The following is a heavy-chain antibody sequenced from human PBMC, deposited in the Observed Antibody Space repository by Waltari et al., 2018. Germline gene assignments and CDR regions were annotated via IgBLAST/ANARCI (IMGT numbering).Heavy chain of an antibody. CDR1: GFTFTSSA. V-gene: IGHV1-58*02. Sequence: QMQLVQSGPEVKKPGTSVKVSCKASGFTFTSSAMQWFRPARGQRLEWLGWIVVGSGNTNYAQKFQERVTITRDMSTSTAYMELSSLRSEDTAVYYCAADLGTGREFDYWGQGTLVTVSS. D-gene: IGHD1-1*01. CDR2: IVVGSGNT. CDR3: AADLGTGREFDY. J-gene: IGHJ4*02.